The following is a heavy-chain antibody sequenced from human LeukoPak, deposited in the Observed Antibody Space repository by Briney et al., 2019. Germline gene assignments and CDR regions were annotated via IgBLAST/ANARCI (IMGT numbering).Heavy chain of an antibody. CDR2: IRYDGSNK. CDR1: GFTFSSHG. Sequence: GGSLRLSCAASGFTFSSHGMHWVRQAPGKGLEWVAFIRYDGSNKYYADSVKGRFTISRDNSKNTLYLQMNSLRTEDTAVYYCAKTSSYSSGWYDYWGQGTLVTVSS. CDR3: AKTSSYSSGWYDY. D-gene: IGHD6-19*01. V-gene: IGHV3-30*02. J-gene: IGHJ4*02.